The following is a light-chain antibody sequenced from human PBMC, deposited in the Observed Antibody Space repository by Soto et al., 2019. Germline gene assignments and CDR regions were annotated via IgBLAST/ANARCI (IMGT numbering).Light chain of an antibody. CDR1: QTINKN. V-gene: IGKV1-39*01. J-gene: IGKJ2*01. CDR2: DAS. Sequence: DIQMTQSPTSLSASVGDRVTITCRASQTINKNLNWYRHKLGKAPELLIYDASDSQAGIPSRFSGSGSWTDFTLIKSAPQPEDFAKYYCQQSYNSPYTFGQGTKLKIK. CDR3: QQSYNSPYT.